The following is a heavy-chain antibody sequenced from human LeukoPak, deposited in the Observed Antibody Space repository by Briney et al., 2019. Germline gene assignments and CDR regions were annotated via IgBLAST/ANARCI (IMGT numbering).Heavy chain of an antibody. D-gene: IGHD2-2*03. CDR1: GFTFSSYW. Sequence: PGGSLRLSCAASGFTFSSYWMHWVRQAPGKGLEWVSSISSSSSYIYYADSVKGRFTISRDNAKNSLYLQMNSLRAEDTAVYYCARDLGYCSSTSCSHYGMDVWGQGTTVTVSS. CDR2: ISSSSSYI. J-gene: IGHJ6*02. CDR3: ARDLGYCSSTSCSHYGMDV. V-gene: IGHV3-21*01.